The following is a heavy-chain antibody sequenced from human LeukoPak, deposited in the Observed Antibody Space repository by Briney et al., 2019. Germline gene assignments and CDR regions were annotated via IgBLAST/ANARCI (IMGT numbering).Heavy chain of an antibody. J-gene: IGHJ4*02. D-gene: IGHD2-8*01. V-gene: IGHV3-23*01. CDR1: GFTFSNYA. Sequence: PGGSLRLSCAASGFTFSNYAMSWVRQAAGKGLEWVSGISGSGGSTYYADSVGRFSISRDNSKNTLYLQMNSLRADDTAVYYCAKMVREFYTISYYFDYWGQGTLVTVSS. CDR2: ISGSGGST. CDR3: AKMVREFYTISYYFDY.